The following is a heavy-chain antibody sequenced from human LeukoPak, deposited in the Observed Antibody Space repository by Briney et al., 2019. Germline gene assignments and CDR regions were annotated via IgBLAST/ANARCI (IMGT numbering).Heavy chain of an antibody. CDR2: IIPIFGTA. CDR1: GGTFSSYA. D-gene: IGHD3-3*01. V-gene: IGHV1-69*06. CDR3: ARHCQECPDDY. J-gene: IGHJ4*02. Sequence: SVKVSCKASGGTFSSYAISWVRRAPGQGLEWMGGIIPIFGTANYAQKFQGRVTITADKSTSTAYMELSSLRSEDTAVYYCARHCQECPDDYWGQGTLVTVSS.